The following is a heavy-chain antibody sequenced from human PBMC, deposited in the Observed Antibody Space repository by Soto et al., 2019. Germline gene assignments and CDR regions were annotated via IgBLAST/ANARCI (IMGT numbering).Heavy chain of an antibody. J-gene: IGHJ6*02. V-gene: IGHV3-21*01. D-gene: IGHD3-9*01. CDR3: ARDFKYDILTSYYGMDV. CDR2: ISTTSTYI. CDR1: GFTFSSYS. Sequence: EVQLVESGGGLVKPGGSLRLSCAASGFTFSSYSMIWVRQAPGQGLEWVSSISTTSTYIYYADSVKVRFTISRDNAKNSLFLQMDSLRAEDTAVYYCARDFKYDILTSYYGMDVWGQGTTVTVSS.